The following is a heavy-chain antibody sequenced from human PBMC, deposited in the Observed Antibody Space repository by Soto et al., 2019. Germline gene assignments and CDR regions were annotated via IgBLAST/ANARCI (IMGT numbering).Heavy chain of an antibody. D-gene: IGHD3-22*01. J-gene: IGHJ4*02. V-gene: IGHV3-30*18. Sequence: VAVISYDGSNKYYADSVKGRFTISRDNSKNTLYLQMNSLRAEDTAVYYCAKSSIRGIYDRRGLDYWGQGTLVTVSS. CDR2: ISYDGSNK. CDR3: AKSSIRGIYDRRGLDY.